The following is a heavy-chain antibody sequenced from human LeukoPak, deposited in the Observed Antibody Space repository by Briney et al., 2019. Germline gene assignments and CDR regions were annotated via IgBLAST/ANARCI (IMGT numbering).Heavy chain of an antibody. J-gene: IGHJ4*02. Sequence: GGSLRLSCAASGFTFSSYAMSWVRQAPGKGLEWVAVISYDGSNKYYADSVKGRFTISRDNSKNTLYLQMNSLRAEDTAVYYCARDIGVTTVTTVDYWGQGTLVTVSS. V-gene: IGHV3-30-3*01. CDR1: GFTFSSYA. CDR3: ARDIGVTTVTTVDY. CDR2: ISYDGSNK. D-gene: IGHD4-17*01.